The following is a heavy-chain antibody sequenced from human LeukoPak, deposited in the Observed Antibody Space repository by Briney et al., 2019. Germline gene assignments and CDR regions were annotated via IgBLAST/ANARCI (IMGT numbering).Heavy chain of an antibody. CDR3: ASVQKASGATTPLFRY. CDR2: ISSSSSYI. J-gene: IGHJ4*02. D-gene: IGHD1-26*01. V-gene: IGHV3-21*01. Sequence: GGSLRLSCAASGFTFSSYWMSWVRQAPGKGLEWVSSISSSSSYIYYADSVKGRFTISRDNAKNSLYLQMNSLRAEDTAVYYCASVQKASGATTPLFRYWGQGTLVTVSS. CDR1: GFTFSSYW.